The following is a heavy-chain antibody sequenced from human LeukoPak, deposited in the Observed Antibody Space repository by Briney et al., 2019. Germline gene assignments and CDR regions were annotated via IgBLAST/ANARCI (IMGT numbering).Heavy chain of an antibody. CDR2: ISGSGGST. V-gene: IGHV3-23*01. CDR1: GFTFSSYA. D-gene: IGHD6-13*01. J-gene: IGHJ4*02. CDR3: AKRGSSSWYEEMYYFDY. Sequence: GGSLRLSCAASGFTFSSYAMSWVRQAPGKGLEWVSAISGSGGSTYYADSVKGRFTISRDNSKNTLYLQMNSLRAEDTAVYYCAKRGSSSWYEEMYYFDYWGQGTLVTVSS.